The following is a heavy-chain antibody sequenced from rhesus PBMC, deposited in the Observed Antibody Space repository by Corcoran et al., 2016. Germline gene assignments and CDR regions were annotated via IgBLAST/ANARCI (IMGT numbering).Heavy chain of an antibody. V-gene: IGHV4-80*01. J-gene: IGHJ4*01. Sequence: QVQLQESGPGLVKPSETLSLTCAVSGGSFSSYWWSWIRQPPGKGLEWIGKINGNSGSTNSNPSLKSRVTISKDASKNQFSLKLSSVTTADTAVYYCARSLRTSVYSGSWNDRWFDYWGQGVLVTVSS. CDR2: INGNSGST. CDR3: ARSLRTSVYSGSWNDRWFDY. D-gene: IGHD6-25*01. CDR1: GGSFSSYW.